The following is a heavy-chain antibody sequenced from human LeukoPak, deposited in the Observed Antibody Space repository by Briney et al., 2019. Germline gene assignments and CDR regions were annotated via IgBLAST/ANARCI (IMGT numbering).Heavy chain of an antibody. CDR3: ARSHSGWIQLWPHGQAFDI. CDR1: GGSISSYY. V-gene: IGHV4-59*01. CDR2: IYYSGST. D-gene: IGHD5-18*01. J-gene: IGHJ3*02. Sequence: PSETLSLTCTVSGGSISSYYWSSIRQPPGKGLEWIGYIYYSGSTNYNPSLKSRVTISVDTSKNQFSLKLSSVTAPDTAVYYCARSHSGWIQLWPHGQAFDIWGQGTMVTVSS.